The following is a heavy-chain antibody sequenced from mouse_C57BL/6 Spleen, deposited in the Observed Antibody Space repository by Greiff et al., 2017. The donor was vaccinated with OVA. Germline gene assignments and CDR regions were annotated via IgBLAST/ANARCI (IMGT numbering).Heavy chain of an antibody. Sequence: VKLQQPGAELVKPGASVKMSCKASGYTFTSYWITWVKQRPGQGLEWIGDIYPGSGSTNYNEKFKSKATLTVDTSSSTAYMQLSSLTSEDSAVYYCARGNKIYYDYDYWGQGTTLTVSS. J-gene: IGHJ2*01. CDR3: ARGNKIYYDYDY. CDR1: GYTFTSYW. V-gene: IGHV1-55*01. CDR2: IYPGSGST. D-gene: IGHD2-4*01.